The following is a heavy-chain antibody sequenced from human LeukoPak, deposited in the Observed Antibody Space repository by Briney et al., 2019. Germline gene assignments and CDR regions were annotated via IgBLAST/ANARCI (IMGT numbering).Heavy chain of an antibody. CDR3: ASRAVVSLIS. J-gene: IGHJ5*02. D-gene: IGHD3-22*01. V-gene: IGHV1-2*02. Sequence: ASVKASCKASGYTFTGYYIHWVRQAPGQGLEWMGWINPNSGGTNYAQKFQGRVTMTRDTSISTAYMELSRVRSDDTAVYYCASRAVVSLISWGQGTLVTVSS. CDR2: INPNSGGT. CDR1: GYTFTGYY.